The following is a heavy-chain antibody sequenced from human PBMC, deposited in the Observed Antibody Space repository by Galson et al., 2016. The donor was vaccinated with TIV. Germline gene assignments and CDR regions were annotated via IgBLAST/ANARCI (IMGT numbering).Heavy chain of an antibody. CDR3: ARDRTLPGYYYNGRDV. Sequence: CAISGDSVSSNSAWNWIRQSPSRGLEWLGRTYYRSKWYNDYALSVKSRITNNPDTSKNQFSLQLNSMTPEDTAVYYCARDRTLPGYYYNGRDVWGQGTTVTVSS. J-gene: IGHJ6*02. D-gene: IGHD1/OR15-1a*01. CDR1: GDSVSSNSA. CDR2: TYYRSKWYN. V-gene: IGHV6-1*01.